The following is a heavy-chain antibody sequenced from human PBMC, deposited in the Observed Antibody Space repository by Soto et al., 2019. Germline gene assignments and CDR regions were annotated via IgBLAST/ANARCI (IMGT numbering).Heavy chain of an antibody. CDR3: ARGEVLLWFGELLINWFDP. CDR1: GDSMSPYY. CDR2: IYYSGST. Sequence: SETLSLTCTVSGDSMSPYYWSWIRQHPGKGLEWIGYIYYSGSTYYNPSLKSRVTISVDTSKNQFSLKLSSVTAADTAVYYCARGEVLLWFGELLINWFDPWGQGTLVTVSS. D-gene: IGHD3-10*01. J-gene: IGHJ5*02. V-gene: IGHV4-31*03.